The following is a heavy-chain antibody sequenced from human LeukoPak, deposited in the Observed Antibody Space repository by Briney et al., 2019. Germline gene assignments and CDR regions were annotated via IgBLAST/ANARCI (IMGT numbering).Heavy chain of an antibody. CDR2: INHSGGT. CDR3: ARAYGDSRFDP. V-gene: IGHV4-34*01. Sequence: PSETLSLTCAVYGGSFSGYYWSWIRQPPGKGLEWIGEINHSGGTNYNPSLKSRVTISVDTSKNQFSLKLSSVTAADTAVYYCARAYGDSRFDPWGQGTLVTVSS. CDR1: GGSFSGYY. D-gene: IGHD4-17*01. J-gene: IGHJ5*02.